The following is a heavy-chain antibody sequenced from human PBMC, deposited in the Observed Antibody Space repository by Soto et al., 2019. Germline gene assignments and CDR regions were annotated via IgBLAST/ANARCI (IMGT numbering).Heavy chain of an antibody. V-gene: IGHV3-9*01. D-gene: IGHD5-18*01. CDR3: AKDSAGRGFSYDPIDY. CDR2: ISWNDGSI. Sequence: GGSLSLSCAASGFTFDDYAMHWVRQAPGKGLEWVSGISWNDGSIGYADSVKGRFTISRDNAKNSMYLQMNSLRPEDTALYYCAKDSAGRGFSYDPIDYWGQGTLVTSPQ. CDR1: GFTFDDYA. J-gene: IGHJ4*02.